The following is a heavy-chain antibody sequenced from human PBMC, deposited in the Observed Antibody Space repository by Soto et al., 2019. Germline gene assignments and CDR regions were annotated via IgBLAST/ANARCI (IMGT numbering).Heavy chain of an antibody. CDR3: ARNLMDYDILTGYYMGYYFDY. CDR2: INAGNGNT. J-gene: IGHJ4*02. D-gene: IGHD3-9*01. CDR1: GYTFTSYA. Sequence: QVQLVQSGAEVKKPGASVKVSCKASGYTFTSYAMHWVRQAPGQRLEWMGWINAGNGNTKYSQKFQGRVTITRDTAAGTDYMQLGSLRSQDTAVYYCARNLMDYDILTGYYMGYYFDYWGQGTLVTVSS. V-gene: IGHV1-3*01.